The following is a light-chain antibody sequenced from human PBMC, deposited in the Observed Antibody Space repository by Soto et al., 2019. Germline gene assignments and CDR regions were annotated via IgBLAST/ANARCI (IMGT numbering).Light chain of an antibody. CDR3: AWWDDSLNGPV. J-gene: IGLJ3*02. CDR2: RNN. V-gene: IGLV1-44*01. CDR1: TSNIGTNT. Sequence: QSVLTQPPSASGTPGQSVTISCSGSTSNIGTNTVSWYQQLPGTAPKLLISRNNQRPSGVPDRFSGSKSGASGSLAISGLQSEDEAYYYCAWWDDSLNGPVFGGGTKLTVL.